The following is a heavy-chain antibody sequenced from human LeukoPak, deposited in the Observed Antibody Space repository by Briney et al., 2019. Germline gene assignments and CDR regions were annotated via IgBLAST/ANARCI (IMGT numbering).Heavy chain of an antibody. V-gene: IGHV3-7*01. J-gene: IGHJ5*02. CDR3: ARVGSVDLKWFNP. CDR2: INQDGGDK. D-gene: IGHD3-3*01. Sequence: GGSLRLSCVVSGFRFRSFWMSWVRQAPGKGLEWVANINQDGGDKYYVDSVKGRFNISRDNAKDSLHLQMDSLRAEDTAVYYCARVGSVDLKWFNPWGQGKMVTVSS. CDR1: GFRFRSFW.